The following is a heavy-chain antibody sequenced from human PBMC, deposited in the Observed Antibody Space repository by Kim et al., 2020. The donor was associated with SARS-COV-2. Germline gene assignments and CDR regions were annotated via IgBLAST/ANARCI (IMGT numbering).Heavy chain of an antibody. V-gene: IGHV4-59*01. Sequence: SETLSLTCTVSGGSISSYYWSWIRQPPGKGLEWIGYIYYSGSTNYNPSLKSRVTISVDTSKNQFSLKLSSVTAADTAVYYCARVGLWFGELPYYYYGMDVWGQGTTVTVSS. CDR1: GGSISSYY. CDR3: ARVGLWFGELPYYYYGMDV. D-gene: IGHD3-10*01. CDR2: IYYSGST. J-gene: IGHJ6*02.